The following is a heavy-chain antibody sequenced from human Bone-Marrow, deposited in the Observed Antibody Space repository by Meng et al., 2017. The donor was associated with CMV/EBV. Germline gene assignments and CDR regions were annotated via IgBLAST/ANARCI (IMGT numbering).Heavy chain of an antibody. CDR1: GFTFSSYA. Sequence: GGSLRLSCAASGFTFSSYAMHWVRQAPGKGLEWVAVISYDGSNKYYADSVKGRFTISRDNSKNTLYLQMNSLRAEDTAVYYCARGGRQREYSYGFEGYFDYWGQGTLVTVSS. J-gene: IGHJ4*02. CDR3: ARGGRQREYSYGFEGYFDY. V-gene: IGHV3-30*04. D-gene: IGHD5-18*01. CDR2: ISYDGSNK.